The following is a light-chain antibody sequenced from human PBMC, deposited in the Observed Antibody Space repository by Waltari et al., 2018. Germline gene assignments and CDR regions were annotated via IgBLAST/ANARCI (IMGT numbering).Light chain of an antibody. Sequence: SCRASQSVRGSLAWYQQKAGQAPRLLIYGASSMATGIPDRFSGSGSGTDFSLTISRLEPEDFAVYYCQHYVRLPATFGQGTKVEI. J-gene: IGKJ1*01. CDR3: QHYVRLPAT. V-gene: IGKV3-20*01. CDR2: GAS. CDR1: QSVRGS.